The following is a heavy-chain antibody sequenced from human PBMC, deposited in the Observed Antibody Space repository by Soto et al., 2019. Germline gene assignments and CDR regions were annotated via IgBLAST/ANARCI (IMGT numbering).Heavy chain of an antibody. D-gene: IGHD2-21*02. V-gene: IGHV4-4*02. J-gene: IGHJ4*02. CDR3: ARDRQMSDTWSFDF. Sequence: QVQLQESGPGLVKPSGTLSLTCAVSGDSVNTSDWWNWVRQPPGKGLEWIGEIYHGGNIYYNPALKSRVTISLDKSKNQLSLELTSVTATDTAIYYCARDRQMSDTWSFDFWGQGTLVTVSS. CDR2: IYHGGNI. CDR1: GDSVNTSDW.